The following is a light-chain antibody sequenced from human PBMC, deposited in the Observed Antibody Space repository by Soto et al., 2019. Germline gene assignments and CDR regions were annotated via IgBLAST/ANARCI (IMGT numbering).Light chain of an antibody. Sequence: QSSLTKPPSAYGTPGQRVTISSTGSSSNIGSKTVNWYQQLPGTVPKLLIYNSYQRPSGVPDRFSGSESGTSASLAISGLQSEDEADYYCAAWDASLNGYVFGTGTKVTVL. J-gene: IGLJ1*01. CDR3: AAWDASLNGYV. V-gene: IGLV1-44*01. CDR2: NSY. CDR1: SSNIGSKT.